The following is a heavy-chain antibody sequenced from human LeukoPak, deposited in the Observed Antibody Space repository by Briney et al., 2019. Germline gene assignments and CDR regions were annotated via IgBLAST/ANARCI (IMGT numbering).Heavy chain of an antibody. D-gene: IGHD3-10*01. CDR2: ISHSGST. V-gene: IGHV4-34*01. CDR3: ARARGSVRGVAIDS. Sequence: SETLSLTCAVYGGSFSGYYWSWIRQPPGKGLEWIGAISHSGSTNYTPSLKSRVTISVDTSKNQFSLKLSSVTAADTAVYYCARARGSVRGVAIDSWGQGTLVTVSS. J-gene: IGHJ4*02. CDR1: GGSFSGYY.